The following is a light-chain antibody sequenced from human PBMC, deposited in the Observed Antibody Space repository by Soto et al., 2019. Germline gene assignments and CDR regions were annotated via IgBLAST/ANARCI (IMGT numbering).Light chain of an antibody. CDR3: QQRQQQPT. V-gene: IGKV3-11*01. J-gene: IGKJ1*01. CDR1: QSVSSY. Sequence: EIVLTQSLSILSLSPGERASLSCRASQSVSSYLAWYQQKPGQAPRLLIYDASNRATGIPARFSGSGSGTNFTLTISSLEPEDFAVYDCQQRQQQPTFGQGTKVEIK. CDR2: DAS.